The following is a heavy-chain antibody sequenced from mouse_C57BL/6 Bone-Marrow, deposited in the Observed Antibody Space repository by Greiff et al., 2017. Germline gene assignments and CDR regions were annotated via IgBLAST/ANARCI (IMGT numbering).Heavy chain of an antibody. D-gene: IGHD4-1*01. CDR1: GFTFSSYA. V-gene: IGHV5-4*03. Sequence: EVKLVESGGGLVKPGGSLKLSCAASGFTFSSYAMSWVRQTPEKRLEWVATISDGGSYTYYPDNVKGRFTISRDNAKNNLYLQMSHLKSEDTAMYYCASLTGTIDYWGQGTTLTVSS. J-gene: IGHJ2*01. CDR2: ISDGGSYT. CDR3: ASLTGTIDY.